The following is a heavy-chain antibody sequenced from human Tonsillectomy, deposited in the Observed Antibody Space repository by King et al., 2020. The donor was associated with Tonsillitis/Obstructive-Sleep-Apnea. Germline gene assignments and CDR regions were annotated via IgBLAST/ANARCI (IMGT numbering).Heavy chain of an antibody. D-gene: IGHD6-13*01. CDR3: AGVEAAAGLYYFDY. V-gene: IGHV3-21*01. Sequence: VQLVESGGGLVKPGGSLRLSCAASGFTFSRYTMNWVRQAPGKGLEWVSSISSSSSYIYYADSVRGRFTISRDNAKNSLYLQMNSLRADDTAVYYCAGVEAAAGLYYFDYWGQGTLVTVSS. CDR1: GFTFSRYT. CDR2: ISSSSSYI. J-gene: IGHJ4*02.